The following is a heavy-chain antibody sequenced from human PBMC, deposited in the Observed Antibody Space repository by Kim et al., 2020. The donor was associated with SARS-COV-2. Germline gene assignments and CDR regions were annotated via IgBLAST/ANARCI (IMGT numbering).Heavy chain of an antibody. Sequence: PALKSRVTISLATSKNQFALKLNSVTAADTAVYYCARGLGYYASSGYYAYWGQGTLVTVSS. V-gene: IGHV4-34*01. CDR3: ARGLGYYASSGYYAY. D-gene: IGHD3-22*01. J-gene: IGHJ4*02.